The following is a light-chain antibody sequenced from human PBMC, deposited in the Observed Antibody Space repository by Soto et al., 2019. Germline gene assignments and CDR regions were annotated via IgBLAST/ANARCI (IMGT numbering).Light chain of an antibody. CDR2: DAS. CDR3: QQSYNSLMLT. Sequence: DIQMTQSPSTLSASVGDRVTITCRASQSISSWLAWYQQKPGKAPKLLIYDASSLESGVPSRFSGSGSGTEFTLTISSLEPDDFATYYCQQSYNSLMLTFGGGTKVEIK. V-gene: IGKV1-5*01. CDR1: QSISSW. J-gene: IGKJ4*01.